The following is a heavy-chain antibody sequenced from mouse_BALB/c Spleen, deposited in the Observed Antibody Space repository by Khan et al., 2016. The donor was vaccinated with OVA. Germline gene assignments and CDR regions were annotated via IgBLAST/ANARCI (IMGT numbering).Heavy chain of an antibody. V-gene: IGHV3-2*02. D-gene: IGHD1-1*02. J-gene: IGHJ4*01. Sequence: EVQLQESGPGLVKPSQSLSLTCTVTGYSIASDYAWNWIRQFPGNKLEWMGYISSTGGTSYNPSLKSRISITRDTSKNQSYLQLKSVTAEDTATYYCARSLDYCCGYALDCWGRGTLVTVSS. CDR3: ARSLDYCCGYALDC. CDR1: GYSIASDYA. CDR2: ISSTGGT.